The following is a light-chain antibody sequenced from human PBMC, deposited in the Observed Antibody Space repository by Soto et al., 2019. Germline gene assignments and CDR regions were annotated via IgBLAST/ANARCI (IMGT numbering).Light chain of an antibody. CDR3: HSYESNNVV. Sequence: NFMLTQPHSVSESPGKTVIISCTRSSGSIASNYVQWYQQRPGSAPTIVIYEDNQRPSGVPDRFSGSVDSSSNSASLTISGLKTEDEADYYCHSYESNNVVFGGGPKLTVL. V-gene: IGLV6-57*03. CDR2: EDN. CDR1: SGSIASNY. J-gene: IGLJ3*02.